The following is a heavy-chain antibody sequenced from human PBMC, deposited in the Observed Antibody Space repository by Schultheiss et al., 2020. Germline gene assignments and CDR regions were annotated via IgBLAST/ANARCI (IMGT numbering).Heavy chain of an antibody. CDR3: AGAYNLNDASFAYEY. D-gene: IGHD1-1*01. CDR1: GYTFTSYY. V-gene: IGHV1-8*02. J-gene: IGHJ4*03. Sequence: GESLKISCKASGYTFTSYYMHWVRQAPGQGLEWMGWMNPNSGNTGYAQKFQGRVTMTRNTSISTAYMELSSLRSEDTAFYYCAGAYNLNDASFAYEYWGQGTMVTVSS. CDR2: MNPNSGNT.